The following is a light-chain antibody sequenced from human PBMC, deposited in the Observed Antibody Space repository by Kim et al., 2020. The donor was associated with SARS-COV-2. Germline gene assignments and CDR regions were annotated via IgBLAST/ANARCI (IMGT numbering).Light chain of an antibody. CDR2: GDQ. CDR1: GRSIPTDF. V-gene: IGLV6-57*01. Sequence: GKKLILTRTRSGRSIPTDFVQGFQQRPGSSPTTVIYGDQQRPSGVPDRFSGSVDSSSNSASLTISGLKTEDGADYYCQSYDDNKWVFGGGTQLTVL. CDR3: QSYDDNKWV. J-gene: IGLJ2*01.